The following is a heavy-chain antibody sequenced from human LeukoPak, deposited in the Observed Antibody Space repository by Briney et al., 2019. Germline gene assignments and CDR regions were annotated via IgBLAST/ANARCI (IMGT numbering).Heavy chain of an antibody. V-gene: IGHV4-30-2*01. CDR1: GGSLTSGGFY. CDR3: ARDRKDRRIPYQTFDY. J-gene: IGHJ4*02. D-gene: IGHD2-2*01. CDR2: IHQSGDT. Sequence: PSETLSLTCTVSGGSLTSGGFYWSWIRQPPGKGLEWIGYIHQSGDTYQNPSLKSRVTLPLDRSKNEFYLKLNSVTAADTAVYYCARDRKDRRIPYQTFDYWAREPWSPSPQ.